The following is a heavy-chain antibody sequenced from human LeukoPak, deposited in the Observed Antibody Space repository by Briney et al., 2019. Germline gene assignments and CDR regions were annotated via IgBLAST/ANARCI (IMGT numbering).Heavy chain of an antibody. D-gene: IGHD2-2*01. V-gene: IGHV4-61*01. CDR2: IYYSGST. CDR3: ARAASCSSTSCYYYNWFDP. Sequence: SETLSLTCTVSGGSVSSGSYYWSWIRQPPGKGLEWIGYIYYSGSTNYNPSLKSRVTISVDTSKNQFSLKLSSVTAADAAVYYCARAASCSSTSCYYYNWFDPWGQGTLVTVSS. CDR1: GGSVSSGSYY. J-gene: IGHJ5*02.